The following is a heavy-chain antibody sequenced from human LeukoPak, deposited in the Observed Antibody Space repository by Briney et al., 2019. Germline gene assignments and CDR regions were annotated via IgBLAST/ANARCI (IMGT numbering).Heavy chain of an antibody. CDR3: ARERYCSSTSCYTVGYYYYYYMDV. D-gene: IGHD2-2*02. V-gene: IGHV4-38-2*02. Sequence: SETLSLTCTVSGYSISIGYYWGWIRQPPGKGLEWIGSVCNTGNTFDNPSLKSRVTISVDTSKNQFSLKVRSVTAADTAVYYCARERYCSSTSCYTVGYYYYYYMDVWGKGTTVTVSS. J-gene: IGHJ6*03. CDR1: GYSISIGYY. CDR2: VCNTGNT.